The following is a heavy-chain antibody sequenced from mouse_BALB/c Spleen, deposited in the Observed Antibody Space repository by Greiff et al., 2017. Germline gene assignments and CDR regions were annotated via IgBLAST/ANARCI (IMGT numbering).Heavy chain of an antibody. Sequence: EVMLVESGGGLVKPGGSLKLSCAASGFTFSSYTMSWVRQTPEKRLEWVAYISNGGGSTYYPDTVKGRLTISRDNAKNTLYLQMSSLKSEDTAMYYCARHDGDYFDYWGQGTTLTVSS. CDR2: ISNGGGST. J-gene: IGHJ2*01. CDR3: ARHDGDYFDY. D-gene: IGHD2-3*01. V-gene: IGHV5-12-2*01. CDR1: GFTFSSYT.